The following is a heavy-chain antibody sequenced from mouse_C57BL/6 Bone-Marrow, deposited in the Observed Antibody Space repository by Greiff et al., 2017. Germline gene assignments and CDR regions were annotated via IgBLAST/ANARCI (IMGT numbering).Heavy chain of an antibody. CDR2: SRNKANDYTT. J-gene: IGHJ4*01. D-gene: IGHD2-5*01. V-gene: IGHV7-1*01. CDR1: GFTFSDFY. Sequence: EVMLVESGGGLVQSGRSLRLSCATSGFTFSDFYMEWVRQAPGKGLEWIAASRNKANDYTTEYSASVKGRFIVSRDTSQSILYLQMNALRAEDTAIYYCARDPYSKGDYAMDYWGQGTSVTVSS. CDR3: ARDPYSKGDYAMDY.